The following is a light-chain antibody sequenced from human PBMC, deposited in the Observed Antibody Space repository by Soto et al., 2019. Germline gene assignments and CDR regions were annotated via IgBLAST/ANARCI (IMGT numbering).Light chain of an antibody. Sequence: DIQMTQSPSTLSASVGDRVTITCRASQIIGSWLAWYRQKPGKAPNLLIYEASILQSGVPSTFSGSGSGTEFTLTISSLQPDDFATYYCQQYVTAFRSFGQGTKVDI. CDR3: QQYVTAFRS. V-gene: IGKV1-5*03. CDR1: QIIGSW. J-gene: IGKJ1*01. CDR2: EAS.